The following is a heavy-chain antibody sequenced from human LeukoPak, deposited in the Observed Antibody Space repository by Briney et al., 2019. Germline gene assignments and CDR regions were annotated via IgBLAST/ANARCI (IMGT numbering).Heavy chain of an antibody. V-gene: IGHV4-38-2*02. CDR3: ARDLVQMAQPAWFDP. CDR2: IYHSGST. J-gene: IGHJ5*02. CDR1: GYSISSGYY. Sequence: PSETLSLTCTVSGYSISSGYYWGWIRQPPGKGLEWIGSIYHSGSTYYNPSLKSRVTISVDTSKNQFSLKLNSVTAADTAVYFCARDLVQMAQPAWFDPWGQGTLVTVSS. D-gene: IGHD5-24*01.